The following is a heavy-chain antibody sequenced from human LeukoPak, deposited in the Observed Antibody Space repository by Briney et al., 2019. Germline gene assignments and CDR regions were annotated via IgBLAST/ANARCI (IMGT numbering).Heavy chain of an antibody. Sequence: GGSPRLSCAASGFTFSSYAMSWVRQAPGKGLEWVSAISGSGGSTYYADSVKGRFTISRDNSKNTLYLQMNSLRAEDTAVYYCAKDLFGSGSYFDFDYWGQGTLVTVSS. CDR3: AKDLFGSGSYFDFDY. J-gene: IGHJ4*02. V-gene: IGHV3-23*01. D-gene: IGHD3-10*01. CDR1: GFTFSSYA. CDR2: ISGSGGST.